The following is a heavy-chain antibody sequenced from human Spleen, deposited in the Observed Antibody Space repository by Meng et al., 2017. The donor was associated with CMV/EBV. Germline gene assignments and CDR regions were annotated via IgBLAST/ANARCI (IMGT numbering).Heavy chain of an antibody. J-gene: IGHJ6*04. D-gene: IGHD6-13*01. V-gene: IGHV1-18*01. Sequence: ASVKVSCKASGYTFTSYGISWVRQAPGQGLEWMGWVSGYIGNKNYAQKFQGRVTMTTDTSTSTAYMELSRLRSDDTAVYYCARVRIAAGGMDVWGKGTTVTVSS. CDR3: ARVRIAAGGMDV. CDR1: GYTFTSYG. CDR2: VSGYIGNK.